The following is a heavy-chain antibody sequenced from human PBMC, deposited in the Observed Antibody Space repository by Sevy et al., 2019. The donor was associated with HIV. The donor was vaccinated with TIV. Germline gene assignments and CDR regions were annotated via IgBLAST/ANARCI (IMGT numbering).Heavy chain of an antibody. CDR3: AKGMVRGVIIIHFDY. CDR2: ISGSGGST. V-gene: IGHV3-23*01. J-gene: IGHJ4*02. D-gene: IGHD3-10*01. CDR1: GFTFSSYA. Sequence: GGSLRLSCAASGFTFSSYAMSWVRQAPGKGLEWVSAISGSGGSTYYADSVKGRFTISRDNSKNTLYLQMNSLRAEDTAVYYCAKGMVRGVIIIHFDYWGLGTLVTVSS.